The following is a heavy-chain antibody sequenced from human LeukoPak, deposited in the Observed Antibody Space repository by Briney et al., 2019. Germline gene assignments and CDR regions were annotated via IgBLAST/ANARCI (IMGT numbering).Heavy chain of an antibody. V-gene: IGHV3-21*01. CDR2: ISSSSSYI. CDR1: GFTFSSYS. Sequence: SGGSLRLSCAASGFTFSSYSMNWVRQAPGKGLEWVSSISSSSSYIYYADSVKGRFTISRDNAKNSLYLQMNSLRAEDTAVYYCAREADYSSGYYYYYYYMDVWGKGTTVTVSS. D-gene: IGHD6-19*01. J-gene: IGHJ6*03. CDR3: AREADYSSGYYYYYYYMDV.